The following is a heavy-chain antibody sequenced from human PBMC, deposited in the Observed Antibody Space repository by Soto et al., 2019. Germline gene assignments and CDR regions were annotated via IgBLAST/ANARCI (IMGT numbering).Heavy chain of an antibody. V-gene: IGHV1-3*01. CDR2: INAGNGNT. CDR1: GYTFTSYA. D-gene: IGHD3-3*01. J-gene: IGHJ6*03. CDR3: ARGSRNFWSGFHYYYYYMDV. Sequence: SVKVSCKSSGYTFTSYAMHWVRKAPGQRLGWMGWINAGNGNTKYSQKFQGRVTITRDTSASTAYMELSSLRSEDTAVYYCARGSRNFWSGFHYYYYYMDVWGKGTTVTVSS.